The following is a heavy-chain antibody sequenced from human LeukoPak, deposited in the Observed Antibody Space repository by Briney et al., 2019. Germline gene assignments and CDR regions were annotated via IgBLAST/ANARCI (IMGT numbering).Heavy chain of an antibody. D-gene: IGHD2-2*01. CDR3: ARGRASGYCSTTSCSNNWFDP. J-gene: IGHJ5*02. V-gene: IGHV3-30-3*01. Sequence: GRSLRLSCAASGFIFSTYALHWVRQAPGKGLEWVALISFDGSNKYYADSVKGRFTISRDNSKNTLYLQMNSLRAEDTAVYYCARGRASGYCSTTSCSNNWFDPWGQGTLVTVS. CDR1: GFIFSTYA. CDR2: ISFDGSNK.